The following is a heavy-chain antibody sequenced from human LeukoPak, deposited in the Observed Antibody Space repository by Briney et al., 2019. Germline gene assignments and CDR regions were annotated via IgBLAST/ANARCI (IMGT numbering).Heavy chain of an antibody. CDR1: GFIFSRYG. Sequence: GGSLRPSCAASGFIFSRYGMHWVRQAPGKGQEWVANINEDGTKKNYVDSIKGRFTISRANAKNSLSLQMDSLRADGTAVYYCASGGHLDYWGQGTLVTVSS. D-gene: IGHD6-25*01. J-gene: IGHJ4*02. CDR3: ASGGHLDY. CDR2: INEDGTKK. V-gene: IGHV3-7*01.